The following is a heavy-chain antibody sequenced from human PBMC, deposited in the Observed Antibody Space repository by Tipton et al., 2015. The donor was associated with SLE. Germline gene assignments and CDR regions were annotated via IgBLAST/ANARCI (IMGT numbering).Heavy chain of an antibody. J-gene: IGHJ4*02. Sequence: TLSLTCTVSGDSISSDYWSWIRQPAGKGLEWIGRIYASGSTSYNPSLNSRVTMSVDTSKNQFSLKLSSVTAADTAVYYCARDGGAFGYWGQGTLVTVSS. V-gene: IGHV4-4*07. CDR1: GDSISSDY. CDR3: ARDGGAFGY. D-gene: IGHD3-16*01. CDR2: IYASGST.